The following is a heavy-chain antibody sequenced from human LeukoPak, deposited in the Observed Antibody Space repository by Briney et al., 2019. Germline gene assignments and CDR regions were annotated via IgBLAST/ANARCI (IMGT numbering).Heavy chain of an antibody. J-gene: IGHJ5*02. D-gene: IGHD5-18*01. Sequence: PSETLSLTCTVSGGSISSYYWSWIRQPAGKGLQWIGRIYTSGNTNYNPSLKSRVTISVDTSKNQFSLKLASVTAADTAIYYCAKGAGGFSYYNWFDPWGQGTLVTVSS. CDR1: GGSISSYY. CDR3: AKGAGGFSYYNWFDP. V-gene: IGHV4-4*07. CDR2: IYTSGNT.